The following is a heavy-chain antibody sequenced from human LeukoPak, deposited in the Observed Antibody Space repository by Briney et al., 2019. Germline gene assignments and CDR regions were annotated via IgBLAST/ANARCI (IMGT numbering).Heavy chain of an antibody. CDR2: LYPDTTT. Sequence: PGGSLRLSCEASGFTVTSFYMGWVRQAPGEGLEWVSLLYPDTTTDYADSVKGRFAISRDNSKNTLYLQMNSLRAEDTAVYFCARARGDVLLSLGGLSLDYFFDYWGQGTLVTVSS. D-gene: IGHD3-10*01. J-gene: IGHJ4*02. CDR3: ARARGDVLLSLGGLSLDYFFDY. CDR1: GFTVTSFY. V-gene: IGHV3-66*01.